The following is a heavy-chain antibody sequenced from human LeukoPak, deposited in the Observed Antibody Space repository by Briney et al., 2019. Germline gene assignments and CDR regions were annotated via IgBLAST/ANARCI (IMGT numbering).Heavy chain of an antibody. CDR1: GGSISSYY. D-gene: IGHD3-22*01. CDR3: ARESSQYYYDSSGYPDAFDI. Sequence: SETLSLTCTVSGGSISSYYWSWIRQPPGKGLEWIGYIYYSGSTNYNPSLKSRVTISVDTSKSQFSLKLSSVTAADTAVYYCARESSQYYYDSSGYPDAFDIWGQGTMVTVSS. CDR2: IYYSGST. J-gene: IGHJ3*02. V-gene: IGHV4-59*01.